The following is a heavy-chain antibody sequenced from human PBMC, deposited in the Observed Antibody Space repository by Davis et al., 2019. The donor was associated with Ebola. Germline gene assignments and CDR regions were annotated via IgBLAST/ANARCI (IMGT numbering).Heavy chain of an antibody. D-gene: IGHD3-10*01. Sequence: PSETLSLTCTVSGDSMTNYYWSWIRQPPGKGLEWIGDVYQSGSTNYNPSFKGRVTISIDTSTKQFSLKLKSVTAADTAVYFCARRLFGAGVDPWGQGTLVTVSS. CDR3: ARRLFGAGVDP. V-gene: IGHV4-59*01. J-gene: IGHJ5*02. CDR1: GDSMTNYY. CDR2: VYQSGST.